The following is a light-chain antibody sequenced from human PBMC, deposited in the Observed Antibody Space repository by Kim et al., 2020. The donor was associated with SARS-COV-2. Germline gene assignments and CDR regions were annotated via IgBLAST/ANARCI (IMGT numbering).Light chain of an antibody. V-gene: IGKV3-20*01. Sequence: PGERATLSCRASQSVSSSYLAWYQQKPGPAPRLLIYGASSRATGIPDRFSGSGSGTDFTLTISRLEPEDFAVYYCQQYESPPMYTFGQGTKVDIK. CDR3: QQYESPPMYT. CDR2: GAS. J-gene: IGKJ2*01. CDR1: QSVSSSY.